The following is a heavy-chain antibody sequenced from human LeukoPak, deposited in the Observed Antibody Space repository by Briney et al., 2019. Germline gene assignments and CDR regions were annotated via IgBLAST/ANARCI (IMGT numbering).Heavy chain of an antibody. CDR1: GGAISTYY. CDR2: VYYSGNT. J-gene: IGHJ4*02. V-gene: IGHV4-59*01. Sequence: SETLSLTCIVSGGAISTYYWSWIRQPPGKRLEWIGYVYYSGNTNYNPSLKSRVTISIDTSKNQFSLKLSSVTAADTAVYYCARVGNGHFDYWGQGTLVTVSS. CDR3: ARVGNGHFDY. D-gene: IGHD2-8*01.